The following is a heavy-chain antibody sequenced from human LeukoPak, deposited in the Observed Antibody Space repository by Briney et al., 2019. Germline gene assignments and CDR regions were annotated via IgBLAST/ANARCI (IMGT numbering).Heavy chain of an antibody. CDR1: GGTFSSYA. V-gene: IGHV1-69*04. CDR2: IIPILGIA. Sequence: SVKVSCKASGGTFSSYAISWVRQAPGQGLEWMGRIIPILGIANYAQKFQGRVTITADKSTSTAYMELSSLRSEDTAVYYCARGVRQDGYNDDYFDYWGQGTLVTVSS. D-gene: IGHD5-24*01. J-gene: IGHJ4*02. CDR3: ARGVRQDGYNDDYFDY.